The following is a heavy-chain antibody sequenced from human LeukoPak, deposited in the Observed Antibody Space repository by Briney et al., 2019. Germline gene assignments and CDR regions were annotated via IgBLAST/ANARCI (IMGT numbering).Heavy chain of an antibody. Sequence: ASVKVSCXASGGTFSSYAISWVRQARGQGLEWMGGIIPIFGTANYAQKFQVRVTITTDESTSTAYMELSSLRSEDTAVYYCARAYYYDSSGPREGAFDIWGQGTMVTVSS. D-gene: IGHD3-22*01. CDR1: GGTFSSYA. J-gene: IGHJ3*02. CDR2: IIPIFGTA. CDR3: ARAYYYDSSGPREGAFDI. V-gene: IGHV1-69*05.